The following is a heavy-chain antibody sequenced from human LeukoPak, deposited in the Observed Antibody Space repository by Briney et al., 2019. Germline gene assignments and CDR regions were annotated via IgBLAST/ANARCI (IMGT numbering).Heavy chain of an antibody. J-gene: IGHJ4*02. V-gene: IGHV3-7*04. CDR3: ARGMGAPDY. CDR2: IKEDGSEI. CDR1: GFTFSSYW. D-gene: IGHD1-26*01. Sequence: GGSLRLSCAASGFTFSSYWMSWVRQAPGKGLEWVANIKEDGSEINYVESVKGRFTISRDNAKNSPYLQMKSLRAEDTAVYYCARGMGAPDYWGQGTLVTVSS.